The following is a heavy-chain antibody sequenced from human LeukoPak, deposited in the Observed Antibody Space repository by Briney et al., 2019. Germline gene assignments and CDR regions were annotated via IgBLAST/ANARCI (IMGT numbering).Heavy chain of an antibody. V-gene: IGHV1-69*13. CDR3: ARDWIRFLEWPDAFDI. J-gene: IGHJ3*02. CDR2: IIPIFGTA. Sequence: SVKVSCKASGGTFSSYAISWVRQAPGQGLEWMGGIIPIFGTANYAQKFQGRVTITADESTSTAYMELSSLRSEDTAVYYCARDWIRFLEWPDAFDIWGQGTMVTVSS. D-gene: IGHD3-3*01. CDR1: GGTFSSYA.